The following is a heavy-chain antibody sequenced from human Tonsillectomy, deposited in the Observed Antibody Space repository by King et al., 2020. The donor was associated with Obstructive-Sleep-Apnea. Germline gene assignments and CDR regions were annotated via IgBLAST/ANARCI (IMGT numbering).Heavy chain of an antibody. D-gene: IGHD2-2*01. Sequence: EEQLVQSGGGLVQHGRSLRLSCAASGFTFDDYAIHWVRQPPGKGLEWVSGISWNSGSIGYADSVKGRFTISRDNAKNSLYLQMNSLRVEDTALYYCARGLSGGRLGRYCSGTSCCLGGWGQGTLVTVSS. J-gene: IGHJ4*02. CDR1: GFTFDDYA. CDR3: ARGLSGGRLGRYCSGTSCCLGG. CDR2: ISWNSGSI. V-gene: IGHV3-9*01.